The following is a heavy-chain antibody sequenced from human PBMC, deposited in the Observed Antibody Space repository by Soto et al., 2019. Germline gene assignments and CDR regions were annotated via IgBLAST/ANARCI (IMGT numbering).Heavy chain of an antibody. Sequence: QLVESGGGVVQPGRSLRLSCAASGLTFSSYVMHWVRQAPGKGLEWTALISYDGSNRYYADSVKGRFTISRDNSKNTLSLQMNSLRAEDTAVYYCARGDYFDYWGQGTLVTVSS. CDR3: ARGDYFDY. V-gene: IGHV3-30-3*01. J-gene: IGHJ4*02. CDR2: ISYDGSNR. CDR1: GLTFSSYV.